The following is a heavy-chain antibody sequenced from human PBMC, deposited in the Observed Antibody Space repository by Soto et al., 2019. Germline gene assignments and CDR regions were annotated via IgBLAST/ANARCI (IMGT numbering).Heavy chain of an antibody. J-gene: IGHJ4*02. CDR1: GFTFSGAA. CDR3: TRHVVGYCSGGSCYRADS. D-gene: IGHD2-15*01. V-gene: IGHV3-73*01. Sequence: EVQLVESGGGLVQPGGSLKLSCAASGFTFSGAAMHWVRQASGKGLEWVGRISSKANSYATAYAAWVKGRFTISRDDSKNTAYLHMNSLKTEDTAVYYCTRHVVGYCSGGSCYRADSWGQGTLVTVSS. CDR2: ISSKANSYAT.